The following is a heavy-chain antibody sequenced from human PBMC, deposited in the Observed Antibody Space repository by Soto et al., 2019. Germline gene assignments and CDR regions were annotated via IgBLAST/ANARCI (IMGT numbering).Heavy chain of an antibody. CDR3: AHGSGWLFDF. V-gene: IGHV2-5*01. CDR1: GFSLTSNAVG. Sequence: QITLKESGPTLVKPTQTLTLTCTFSGFSLTSNAVGVGCFRQPPGKALEWLALIYGNDDNHYSPSLKSRLTFTKATSKNHVVLIRTNMDPVATATYHCAHGSGWLFDFWGPGTLVTVSS. D-gene: IGHD6-19*01. CDR2: IYGNDDN. J-gene: IGHJ4*02.